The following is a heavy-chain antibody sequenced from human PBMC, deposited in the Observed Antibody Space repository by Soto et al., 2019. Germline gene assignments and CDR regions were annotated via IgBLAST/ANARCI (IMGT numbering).Heavy chain of an antibody. V-gene: IGHV4-31*03. J-gene: IGHJ4*02. D-gene: IGHD2-15*01. CDR3: ARDVGYCGGGSCPTSGHTDY. CDR1: GASISSGAYY. CDR2: IYYSGST. Sequence: SETLSLTCTVSGASISSGAYYWSWIRQHPGKGLEWIGFIYYSGSTYYNPSLKSRVTISVDTSKNQFSLKLSSVTAADTAFYYCARDVGYCGGGSCPTSGHTDYWGQGTLVTVSS.